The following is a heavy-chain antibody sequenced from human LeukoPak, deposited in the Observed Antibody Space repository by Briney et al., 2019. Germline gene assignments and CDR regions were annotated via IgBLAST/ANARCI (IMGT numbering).Heavy chain of an antibody. CDR2: ISSNGGST. CDR1: GFTFSSYA. Sequence: GGSLRLSCSASGFTFSSYAMPWVRQAPGKGLEYVSAISSNGGSTYYADSVKGRFTISRDNSKNTLYLQMSSLRAEDTAVYYCVKGSYIVATTTFDYWGQGTLVTVSS. V-gene: IGHV3-64D*06. D-gene: IGHD5-12*01. CDR3: VKGSYIVATTTFDY. J-gene: IGHJ4*02.